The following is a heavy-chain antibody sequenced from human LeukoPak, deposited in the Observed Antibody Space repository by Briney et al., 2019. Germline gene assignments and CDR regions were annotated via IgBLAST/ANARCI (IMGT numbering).Heavy chain of an antibody. CDR3: ASRPRGTYFFDR. J-gene: IGHJ4*02. CDR2: INSDGSST. CDR1: GFTFSSYW. Sequence: GGSLRLSCAASGFTFSSYWMHWVRQAPGKGLVWVSRINSDGSSTDYADSVKGRFTISRDNAKNTLYLQMNSLTAEDTAVYYCASRPRGTYFFDRWGQGTLVTVSS. V-gene: IGHV3-74*01. D-gene: IGHD3-16*01.